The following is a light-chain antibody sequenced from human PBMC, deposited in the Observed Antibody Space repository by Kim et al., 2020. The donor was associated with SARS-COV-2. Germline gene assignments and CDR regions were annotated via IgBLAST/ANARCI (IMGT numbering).Light chain of an antibody. CDR1: QSISSW. J-gene: IGKJ1*01. V-gene: IGKV1-5*03. CDR2: KAS. Sequence: DIQMTQSPSTLSASVGDRVTITCRASQSISSWLAWYQQKPGKAPKLLIYKASSLESGVPSRFSGSGSGTEFTLTISSLQPDDFATYYCQQYDSYCVTFGQGTKVDIK. CDR3: QQYDSYCVT.